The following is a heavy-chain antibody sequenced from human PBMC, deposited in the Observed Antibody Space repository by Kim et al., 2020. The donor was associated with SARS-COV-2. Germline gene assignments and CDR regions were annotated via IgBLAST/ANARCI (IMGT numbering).Heavy chain of an antibody. Sequence: GGSLRLSCAASGFTFSSYAMHWVRQAPGKGLEWVAVISYDGSNKYYADSVKGRFTISRDNSKNTLYLQMNSLRAEDTAVYYCARDSRIAVAGESDAFDIWGQGTMVTVSS. CDR2: ISYDGSNK. J-gene: IGHJ3*02. D-gene: IGHD6-19*01. CDR1: GFTFSSYA. CDR3: ARDSRIAVAGESDAFDI. V-gene: IGHV3-30-3*01.